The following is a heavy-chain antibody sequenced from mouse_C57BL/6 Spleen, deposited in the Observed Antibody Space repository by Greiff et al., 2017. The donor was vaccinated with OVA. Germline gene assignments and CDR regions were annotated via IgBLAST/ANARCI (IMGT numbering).Heavy chain of an antibody. CDR3: ARDRDYDSLDY. J-gene: IGHJ2*01. CDR2: ISDGGSYT. Sequence: EVQLVESGGGLVKPGGSLKLSCAASGFTFSSYAMSWVRQTPEKRLEWVATISDGGSYTYYPDNVKGRFTISRDNAKNNLYLQMSHLKSEDTAMYYCARDRDYDSLDYWGQGTTLTVSS. CDR1: GFTFSSYA. V-gene: IGHV5-4*01. D-gene: IGHD2-4*01.